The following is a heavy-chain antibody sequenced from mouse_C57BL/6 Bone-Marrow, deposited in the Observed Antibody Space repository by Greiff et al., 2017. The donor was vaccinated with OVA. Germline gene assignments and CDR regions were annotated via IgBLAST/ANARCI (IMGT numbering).Heavy chain of an antibody. J-gene: IGHJ3*01. Sequence: EVMLVESGGGLVKPGGSLKLSCAASGFTFSSYAMSWVRPTPEKRLEWVATISDGGSYTYYPDNVKGRFTISRDNATNNLYLQMSHLKSEDTAMYYCARGGYGSSYWFAYWGQGTLVTVSA. CDR2: ISDGGSYT. D-gene: IGHD1-1*01. CDR1: GFTFSSYA. CDR3: ARGGYGSSYWFAY. V-gene: IGHV5-4*03.